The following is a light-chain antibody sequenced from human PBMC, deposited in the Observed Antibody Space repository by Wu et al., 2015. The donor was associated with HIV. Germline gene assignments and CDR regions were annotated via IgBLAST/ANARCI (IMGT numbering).Light chain of an antibody. CDR2: GAS. CDR3: QQYNSSPYN. J-gene: IGKJ2*01. Sequence: EIVLTQSPGTLSLSPGERATLSCRASQSVSSSFLAWYQQKPGQAPRLLIYGASSRATGIPDRFSGRGSGTDFTLTISRLEPEDFAVYYCQQYNSSPYNFGQGTKLEIK. V-gene: IGKV3-20*01. CDR1: QSVSSSF.